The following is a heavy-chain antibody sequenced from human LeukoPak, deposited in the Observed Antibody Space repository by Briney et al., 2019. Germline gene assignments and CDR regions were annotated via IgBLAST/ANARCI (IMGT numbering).Heavy chain of an antibody. CDR2: ISGSGGST. D-gene: IGHD5-18*01. V-gene: IGHV3-23*01. Sequence: GGSLRLSCAASGFTFSSYVMSWVCQAPGKGLEWVSGISGSGGSTYYADSVKGRFTISRDNSKNTLYLQMNSLRAEDTAVYYCARERGYSYGRTSDAFDIWGQGTMVTVSS. CDR3: ARERGYSYGRTSDAFDI. J-gene: IGHJ3*02. CDR1: GFTFSSYV.